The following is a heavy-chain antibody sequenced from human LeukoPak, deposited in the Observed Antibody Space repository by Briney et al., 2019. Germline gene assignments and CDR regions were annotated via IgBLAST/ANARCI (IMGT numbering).Heavy chain of an antibody. D-gene: IGHD3-10*01. Sequence: GGSLRLSCVVSGFNSEDHAMHWVRQAPGKGLEWVSGIYWGSSETGYADSVKGRFTVSRDSAKNSLYLQMNSLRPEDTAVYYCEKDMDPGGPDVWGQGTTVSVSS. CDR1: GFNSEDHA. V-gene: IGHV3-9*02. J-gene: IGHJ6*02. CDR2: IYWGSSET. CDR3: EKDMDPGGPDV.